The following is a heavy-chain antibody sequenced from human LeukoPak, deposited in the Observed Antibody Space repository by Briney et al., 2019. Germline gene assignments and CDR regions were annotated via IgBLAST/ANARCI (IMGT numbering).Heavy chain of an antibody. Sequence: GGSLRLSCAASGFTFSSYAMHWVRQAPGKGLEWVAVISYDGSNKYYADSVKGRFTISRDNSKNTLYLQMNSLRAEDTAVYYCARDLNYYDSSGYYYVEGFGFDYWGQGTLVTVSS. CDR3: ARDLNYYDSSGYYYVEGFGFDY. CDR1: GFTFSSYA. V-gene: IGHV3-30-3*01. D-gene: IGHD3-22*01. J-gene: IGHJ4*02. CDR2: ISYDGSNK.